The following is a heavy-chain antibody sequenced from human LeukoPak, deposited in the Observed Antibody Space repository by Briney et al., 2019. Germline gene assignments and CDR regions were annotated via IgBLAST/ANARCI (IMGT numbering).Heavy chain of an antibody. V-gene: IGHV3-30*18. CDR3: AKVIDSSGSYYFDY. J-gene: IGHJ4*02. CDR2: IAYDGSNI. Sequence: GGSLRLSCAASGFTFSSYSMNWVRQAPGKGLEWVAVIAYDGSNIHYADSVKGRFTISRDNSKNTLFLQMNSLRAEDTAVYYCAKVIDSSGSYYFDYWGQGTLVTVSS. D-gene: IGHD1-26*01. CDR1: GFTFSSYS.